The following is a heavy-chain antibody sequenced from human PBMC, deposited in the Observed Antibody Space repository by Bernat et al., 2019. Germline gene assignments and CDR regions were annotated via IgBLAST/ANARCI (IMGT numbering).Heavy chain of an antibody. CDR2: IWYDSSNS. J-gene: IGHJ4*02. Sequence: QVQLVESGGGVVQPGTSLRLSCVASGFTFSNYGMHWVRQAPGKGLEWVAVIWYDSSNSYYAYSVRGRFTISKDNSKNTLFLQMNSLRTEDTGVYYCAREGWSAMAAAGTGADYWGQGTLVSVSS. D-gene: IGHD6-25*01. V-gene: IGHV3-33*01. CDR1: GFTFSNYG. CDR3: AREGWSAMAAAGTGADY.